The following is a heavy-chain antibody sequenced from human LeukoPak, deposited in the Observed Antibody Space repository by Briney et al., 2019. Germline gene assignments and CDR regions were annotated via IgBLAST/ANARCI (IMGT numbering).Heavy chain of an antibody. J-gene: IGHJ5*02. CDR3: ARCPVRNWFDP. D-gene: IGHD2-8*01. CDR1: GGSICSYY. CDR2: IYYSGST. Sequence: SETLSLTCTVSGGSICSYYWSWIRQPPGKGLEWIGYIYYSGSTNYNPSLKSRVTISVDTSKNQFSLKLSSVTAADTAVYYCARCPVRNWFDPWGQGTLVTVSS. V-gene: IGHV4-59*01.